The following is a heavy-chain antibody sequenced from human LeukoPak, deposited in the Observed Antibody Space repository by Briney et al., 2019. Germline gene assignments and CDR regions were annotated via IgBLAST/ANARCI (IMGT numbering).Heavy chain of an antibody. CDR1: GYTFTSYG. J-gene: IGHJ4*02. D-gene: IGHD6-13*01. CDR3: ARGLDTSSWYEGQLLYH. Sequence: ASVKVSCKASGYTFTSYGISWVRQAPGQGLEWMGWISAYNGNTNYAQKLQGRVTMTTDTSTSTAYMELRSLRSDDTAVYYCARGLDTSSWYEGQLLYHWGQGTLVTVSS. CDR2: ISAYNGNT. V-gene: IGHV1-18*01.